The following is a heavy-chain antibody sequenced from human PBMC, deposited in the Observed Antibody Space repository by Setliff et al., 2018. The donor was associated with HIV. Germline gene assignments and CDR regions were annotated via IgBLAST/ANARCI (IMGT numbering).Heavy chain of an antibody. CDR3: AKDYSSGWFDY. CDR2: ISGSGDTT. D-gene: IGHD6-19*01. V-gene: IGHV3-23*01. CDR1: GFTFSNYA. J-gene: IGHJ4*02. Sequence: SLRLSCAASGFTFSNYAMTWVRQAPGKGLEWVSGISGSGDTTNYADSVKGRFTISRGNSKNTLYLQMNSLRAEDTAVYYCAKDYSSGWFDYWGQGTLVTVSS.